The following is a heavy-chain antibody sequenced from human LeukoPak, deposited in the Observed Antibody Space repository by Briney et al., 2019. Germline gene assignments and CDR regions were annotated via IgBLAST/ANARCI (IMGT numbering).Heavy chain of an antibody. D-gene: IGHD3-22*01. Sequence: GGSLRLYCAASGFTFSTYSMNWVRQAPGKGLEWVSYISYSSSAIYYADSVKGRFTISRDNAKNSLYLRMNSLRDEDTAVYYCARDSYGSSGYYYVSDYWGQGTLVTVSS. J-gene: IGHJ4*02. CDR3: ARDSYGSSGYYYVSDY. CDR2: ISYSSSAI. CDR1: GFTFSTYS. V-gene: IGHV3-48*02.